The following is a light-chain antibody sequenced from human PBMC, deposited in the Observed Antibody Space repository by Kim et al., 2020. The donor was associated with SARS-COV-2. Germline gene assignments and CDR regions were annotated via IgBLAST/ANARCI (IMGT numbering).Light chain of an antibody. V-gene: IGLV2-11*01. CDR2: DVT. CDR1: SSDVGGYNY. J-gene: IGLJ3*02. Sequence: QSALTQPRSVSGSPGQSVTISCTGTSSDVGGYNYVSWYQHHPGKAPKLMIYDVTKRPSGVPDRFSGSKSGNTASLTISGLQAEDEADYYCCSYAGSHTWVFGGGTQLTVL. CDR3: CSYAGSHTWV.